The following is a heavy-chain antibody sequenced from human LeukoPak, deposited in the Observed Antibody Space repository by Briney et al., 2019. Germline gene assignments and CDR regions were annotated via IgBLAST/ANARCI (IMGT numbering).Heavy chain of an antibody. CDR1: GFTFSSYA. V-gene: IGHV3-23*01. CDR2: ISGSGGST. J-gene: IGHJ4*02. Sequence: GGSLRLSCAASGFTFSSYAMSWVRQAPGKGLESVSAISGSGGSTYYADSVKGRFTISRDNSKNTLYLQTNSLRAEDTAVYYCAKVGGSGSYYLDYWGQGTLVTVSS. D-gene: IGHD3-10*01. CDR3: AKVGGSGSYYLDY.